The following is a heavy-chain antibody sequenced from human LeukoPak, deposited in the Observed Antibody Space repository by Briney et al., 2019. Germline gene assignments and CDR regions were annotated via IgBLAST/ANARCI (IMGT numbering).Heavy chain of an antibody. D-gene: IGHD4-17*01. CDR1: GFSFSTYG. V-gene: IGHV3-30*18. CDR2: ISYDGSNK. CDR3: AKDQSDGDYSHWYFDL. J-gene: IGHJ2*01. Sequence: PGRSLRLSCVGSGFSFSTYGMHWVRQAPGKGLEWVAIISYDGSNKYYADSVKGRFTISRDNSKNTLYLKMNSLRGEDTAVYYCAKDQSDGDYSHWYFDLWGRGTLVTVSS.